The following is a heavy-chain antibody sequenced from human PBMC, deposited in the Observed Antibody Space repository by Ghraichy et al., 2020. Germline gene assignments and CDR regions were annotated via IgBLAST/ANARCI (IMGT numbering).Heavy chain of an antibody. CDR1: GGSISSSSYY. D-gene: IGHD2-2*02. Sequence: SETLSLTCSVSGGSISSSSYYWGWIRQPPGKGLEWIGNIYYSGSTYYTPSLKSRVTVSVDTSKNQFSLKLSSVTAADTAVYYCARQIGTCTTSTCYNYYGMDVWGQGTTVTVSS. V-gene: IGHV4-39*01. CDR2: IYYSGST. CDR3: ARQIGTCTTSTCYNYYGMDV. J-gene: IGHJ6*02.